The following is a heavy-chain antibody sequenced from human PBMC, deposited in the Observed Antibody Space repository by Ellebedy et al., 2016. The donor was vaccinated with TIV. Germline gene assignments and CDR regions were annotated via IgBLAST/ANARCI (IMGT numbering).Heavy chain of an antibody. CDR1: GGSISNYY. CDR3: ARLSHQIPD. V-gene: IGHV4-59*08. J-gene: IGHJ4*02. Sequence: SETLSLTCTASGGSISNYYWSWIRQPPGRGLECIGYIYYSGSTNYNPSLKSRVTMSVDTSKNQFSLKLSSVTAADTAVYYCARLSHQIPDWGQGILVTVSS. CDR2: IYYSGST.